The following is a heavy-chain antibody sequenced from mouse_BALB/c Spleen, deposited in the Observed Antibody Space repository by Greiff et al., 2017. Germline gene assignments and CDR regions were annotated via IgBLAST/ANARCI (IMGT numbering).Heavy chain of an antibody. CDR1: GFTFTDYY. D-gene: IGHD2-4*01. CDR2: IRNKANGYTT. CDR3: ARVADSYYFDY. V-gene: IGHV7-3*02. J-gene: IGHJ2*01. Sequence: EVQLVESGGGLVQPGGSLRLSCATSGFTFTDYYMSWVRQPPGKALEWLGFIRNKANGYTTEYSASVKGRFTISRDNSQSILYLQMNTLRAEDSATYYCARVADSYYFDYWGQGTTLTVSS.